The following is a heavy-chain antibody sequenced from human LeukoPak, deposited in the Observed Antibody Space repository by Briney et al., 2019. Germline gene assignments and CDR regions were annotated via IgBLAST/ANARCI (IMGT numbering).Heavy chain of an antibody. D-gene: IGHD6-19*01. CDR1: GGSISSGGYY. Sequence: SETLSLTCTVSGGSISSGGYYWSWIRQHPGKGLEWIGYIYYSGSTYYNPSLKSRVTISVDTSKNQFSLKLSSVTAADTAVYYCARSGLGYSSGYLFDYWGQGTLVTVSS. CDR2: IYYSGST. J-gene: IGHJ4*02. V-gene: IGHV4-31*03. CDR3: ARSGLGYSSGYLFDY.